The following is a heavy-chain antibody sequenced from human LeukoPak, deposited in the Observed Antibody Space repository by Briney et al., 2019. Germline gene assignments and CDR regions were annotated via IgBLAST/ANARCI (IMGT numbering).Heavy chain of an antibody. CDR2: INWNGGST. Sequence: GGSLRLSCAASGFTFDDYGMSWVRQAPGKGLEWVSGINWNGGSTGYADSVKGRFTISGDNAKNSLYLQMNSLRAEDTALYYCARDIADYYGSGSPFDYWGQGTLVTVSS. CDR1: GFTFDDYG. CDR3: ARDIADYYGSGSPFDY. V-gene: IGHV3-20*04. J-gene: IGHJ4*02. D-gene: IGHD3-10*01.